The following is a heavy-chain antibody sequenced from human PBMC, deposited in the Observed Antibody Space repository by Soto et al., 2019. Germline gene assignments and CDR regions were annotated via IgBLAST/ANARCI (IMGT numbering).Heavy chain of an antibody. CDR2: ISSSSSYI. CDR1: GFTFSSYS. CDR3: ARDPTTVRYGMDV. Sequence: EVQLVESGGGLVKPGGSLRLSCAASGFTFSSYSMNWVRQAPGKGLEWVSSISSSSSYIYYADSVKGRFTISRDNAKNSLYLQMKSLRAEDPAVYYWARDPTTVRYGMDVWGQGPTVTVSS. D-gene: IGHD4-17*01. J-gene: IGHJ6*02. V-gene: IGHV3-21*01.